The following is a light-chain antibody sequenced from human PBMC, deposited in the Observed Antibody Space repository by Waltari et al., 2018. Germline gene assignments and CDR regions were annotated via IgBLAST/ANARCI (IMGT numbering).Light chain of an antibody. CDR1: TSKIGRHA. Sequence: QSVLTQPPSASGTPGQTVTISCSGGTSKIGRHAVNWYQKFPGAAPTHLIYHRSRRPSGVPGRFSASKSGTAASLAISGLQSEDEAGYYCAAWDDSVSGPYVVFGGGTKLTVL. J-gene: IGLJ2*01. V-gene: IGLV1-44*01. CDR2: HRS. CDR3: AAWDDSVSGPYVV.